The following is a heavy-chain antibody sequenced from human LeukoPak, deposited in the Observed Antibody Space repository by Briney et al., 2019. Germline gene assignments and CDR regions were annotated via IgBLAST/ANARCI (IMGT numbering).Heavy chain of an antibody. J-gene: IGHJ4*02. V-gene: IGHV4-59*01. CDR3: ARGPREKLWARMFDY. Sequence: PSETLSLTCTVSGGSISSYYWIWIRQPPGKGLEWIGYIYYSGSTNYNPSLKSRVTISVDTSKNQFSLKLSSVTAADTAVYYCARGPREKLWARMFDYWGQGTLVTVSS. D-gene: IGHD3-10*01. CDR1: GGSISSYY. CDR2: IYYSGST.